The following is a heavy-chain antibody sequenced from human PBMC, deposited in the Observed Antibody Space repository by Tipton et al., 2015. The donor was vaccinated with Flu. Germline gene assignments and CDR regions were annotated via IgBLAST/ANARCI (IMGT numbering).Heavy chain of an antibody. CDR3: AILEYYDFWSGYWRGENYYGMDV. Sequence: TLSLTCTVSGGPISSSSYYWGWIRQPPGKGLEWIGSIYYSGSTYYNPSLKSRVTISVDTSKNQFSLKLSSVTAADTAVYYCAILEYYDFWSGYWRGENYYGMDVWGQGTTVTVSS. J-gene: IGHJ6*02. D-gene: IGHD3-3*01. CDR1: GGPISSSSYY. CDR2: IYYSGST. V-gene: IGHV4-39*01.